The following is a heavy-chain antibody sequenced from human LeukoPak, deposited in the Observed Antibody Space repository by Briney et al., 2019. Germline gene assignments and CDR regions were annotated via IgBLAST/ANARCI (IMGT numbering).Heavy chain of an antibody. CDR1: GFTFSSYG. CDR3: AKERGLRYFDWFFDY. J-gene: IGHJ4*02. CDR2: ISYDGSNK. V-gene: IGHV3-30*18. Sequence: GGSLRLSCAASGFTFSSYGMHWVRQAPGKGLEWVAVISYDGSNKYYADSVKGRFTVSRDNSKNTLYLQMNSLRAEDTAVYYCAKERGLRYFDWFFDYWGQGTLVTVSS. D-gene: IGHD3-9*01.